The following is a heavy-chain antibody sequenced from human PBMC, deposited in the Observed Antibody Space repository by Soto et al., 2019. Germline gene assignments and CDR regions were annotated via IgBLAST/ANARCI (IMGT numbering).Heavy chain of an antibody. D-gene: IGHD2-2*01. CDR3: ATRRDASYYYYGMDV. CDR1: GFTFSTYA. Sequence: RSLRPSGPASGFTFSTYAMSWVRQAPGKGLEWVSAISGIGDSTYYADSVKGRFTISRDNSKNTLFLQMNSLRAEDTAVYYCATRRDASYYYYGMDVWGQGTTVTVSS. J-gene: IGHJ6*02. CDR2: ISGIGDST. V-gene: IGHV3-23*01.